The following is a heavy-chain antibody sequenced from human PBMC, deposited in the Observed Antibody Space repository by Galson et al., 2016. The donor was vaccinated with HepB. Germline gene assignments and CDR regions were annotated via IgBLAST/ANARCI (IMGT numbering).Heavy chain of an antibody. J-gene: IGHJ4*02. D-gene: IGHD4-17*01. Sequence: SLRLSCAASGFTFSTYAMTWVRQAPGKGLEWVSSISGSGGGTFYADPVKGRFTISRDNSKNTLYLQMNGLRAEDTALYYCAEGRQTTTAYDYWGQGTLVTVSS. V-gene: IGHV3-23*01. CDR3: AEGRQTTTAYDY. CDR1: GFTFSTYA. CDR2: ISGSGGGT.